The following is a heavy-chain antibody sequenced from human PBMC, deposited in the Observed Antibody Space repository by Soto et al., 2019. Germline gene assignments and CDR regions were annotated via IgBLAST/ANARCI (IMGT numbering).Heavy chain of an antibody. CDR1: GFTFSNAW. CDR2: IKSKTDGGTT. CDR3: TTTPPIIAARDY. Sequence: GSLRLSCAASGFTFSNAWMSWVRQAPGKGLEWVGRIKSKTDGGTTDYAAPVKGRFTISRDDSKNTLYLQMNSLKTEDTAVYYCTTTPPIIAARDYWGQGTLVTVSS. V-gene: IGHV3-15*01. D-gene: IGHD6-6*01. J-gene: IGHJ4*02.